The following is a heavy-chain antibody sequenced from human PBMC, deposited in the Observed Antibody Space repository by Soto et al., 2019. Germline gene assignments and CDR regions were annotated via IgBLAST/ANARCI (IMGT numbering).Heavy chain of an antibody. V-gene: IGHV3-30-3*01. CDR1: GFTFSSYA. D-gene: IGHD2-2*01. CDR3: ARXXXXSSTSCYFNYYYGMDV. CDR2: ISYDGSNK. J-gene: IGHJ6*02. Sequence: QVQLVESGGGVVQPGRSLRLSCAASGFTFSSYAMHWVRQAPGKGLEWVAVISYDGSNKYYADSVKGRFTISRDNSKNTLYLQMNSLRAEDTAVYYCARXXXXSSTSCYFNYYYGMDVWGQGTTVTVSS.